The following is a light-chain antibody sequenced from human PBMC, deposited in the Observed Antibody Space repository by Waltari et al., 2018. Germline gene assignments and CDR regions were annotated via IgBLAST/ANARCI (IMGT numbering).Light chain of an antibody. CDR3: QAWDTNSVV. CDR1: DLGNKN. CDR2: QKS. J-gene: IGLJ2*01. Sequence: SYDLSQPPSVSVSPGQTATITCSGDDLGNKNVCWYQQKPGQSPTLVLFQKSKRPSGIPERFSGSNSGNTATLTITGTQPMDEGDYYCQAWDTNSVVFGGGTQLTVL. V-gene: IGLV3-1*01.